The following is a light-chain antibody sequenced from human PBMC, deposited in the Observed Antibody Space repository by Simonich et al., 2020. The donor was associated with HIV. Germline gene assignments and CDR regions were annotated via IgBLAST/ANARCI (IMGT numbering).Light chain of an antibody. CDR3: QQYYAAPIT. Sequence: DIVMTQSPDSLPVSLGERATNNYMSSQSLLSNNKNFLAWLQHKPGQPPKMLIYWATTRESGVPDRFSGSGSGTDFTLTISSLQAEDVAVYYCQQYYAAPITFGQGTRLEI. V-gene: IGKV4-1*01. CDR2: WAT. J-gene: IGKJ5*01. CDR1: QSLLSNNKNF.